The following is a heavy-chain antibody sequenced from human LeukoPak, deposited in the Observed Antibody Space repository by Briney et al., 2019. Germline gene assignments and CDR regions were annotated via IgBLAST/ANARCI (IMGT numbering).Heavy chain of an antibody. CDR3: ARGQNSGYDFWSGYGPDYYGMDV. D-gene: IGHD3-3*01. V-gene: IGHV1-18*01. CDR1: GYTFTSYG. J-gene: IGHJ6*02. Sequence: ASVKVSCKASGYTFTSYGISWVRQAPGQGLEWMGWISAYNGNTNYAQKLQGRVTMTTDTSTSTAYMELRSLRSEDTAVYYCARGQNSGYDFWSGYGPDYYGMDVWGQGTTVTVSS. CDR2: ISAYNGNT.